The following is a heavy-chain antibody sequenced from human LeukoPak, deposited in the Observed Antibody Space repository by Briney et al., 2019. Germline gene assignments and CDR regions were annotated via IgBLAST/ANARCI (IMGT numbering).Heavy chain of an antibody. D-gene: IGHD3-10*02. J-gene: IGHJ6*04. CDR3: AELGITMIGGV. CDR2: ISSSGSTI. CDR1: GFTFGSYE. Sequence: GGSLRLSCAASGFTFGSYEMNWVRQAPGKGLERVSYISSSGSTIYYADSVKGRFTISRDNAKNSLYLQMNSLRAEDTAVYYCAELGITMIGGVWGKGTTVTISS. V-gene: IGHV3-48*03.